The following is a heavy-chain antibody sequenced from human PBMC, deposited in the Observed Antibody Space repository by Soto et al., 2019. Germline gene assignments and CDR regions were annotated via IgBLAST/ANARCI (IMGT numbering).Heavy chain of an antibody. CDR3: AKMRGVYYDILTGYLTY. CDR1: GFTFSSYA. CDR2: ISGSGGST. D-gene: IGHD3-9*01. Sequence: GGSLRLSCAASGFTFSSYAMSWVRQAPGKGLEWVSAISGSGGSTYYADSVKGRFTISRDNSKNTLYLQMNSLRAEDTAVYYCAKMRGVYYDILTGYLTYWGQGTLVTVSS. J-gene: IGHJ4*02. V-gene: IGHV3-23*01.